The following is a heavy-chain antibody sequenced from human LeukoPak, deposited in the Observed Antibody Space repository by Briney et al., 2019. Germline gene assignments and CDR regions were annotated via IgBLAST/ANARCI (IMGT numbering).Heavy chain of an antibody. Sequence: ASVKVSCKASGYTFTSYDINWVRQATGQGLECMGWKNPNSGNTGYAQKFQGRVTMTRNTSISTAYMELSSLRSEDTAVYYCARGALDGDYVPSDYWGQGTLVTVSS. CDR2: KNPNSGNT. CDR1: GYTFTSYD. V-gene: IGHV1-8*01. D-gene: IGHD4-17*01. CDR3: ARGALDGDYVPSDY. J-gene: IGHJ4*02.